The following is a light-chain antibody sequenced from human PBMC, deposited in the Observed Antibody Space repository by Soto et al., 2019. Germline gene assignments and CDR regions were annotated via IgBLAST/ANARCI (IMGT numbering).Light chain of an antibody. J-gene: IGKJ2*01. V-gene: IGKV4-1*01. CDR3: HQYYLTPYT. CDR2: WAS. CDR1: QSVLCSPNSKNY. Sequence: DIVMTQSPDSLAVSLGERATINCKSSQSVLCSPNSKNYLAWYQQKPGQPPKLLIFWASTRESGVPDRFSGSGSGTDFTLTISSLHAEDVAVYYCHQYYLTPYTFGQGTKLEI.